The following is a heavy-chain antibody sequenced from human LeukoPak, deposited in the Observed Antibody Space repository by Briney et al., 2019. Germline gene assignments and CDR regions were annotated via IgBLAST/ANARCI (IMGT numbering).Heavy chain of an antibody. J-gene: IGHJ4*02. CDR2: ISGSGGST. CDR3: AKDLVGATTNIFDY. V-gene: IGHV3-23*01. CDR1: GFTFSSYA. D-gene: IGHD1-26*01. Sequence: GGSLRLSCAASGFTFSSYAMSWVRQAPGKGLEWVSAISGSGGSTYYADSVKGRFTISRDNSKNTPYLQMNSLRAEDTAVYYCAKDLVGATTNIFDYWGQGTLVTVSS.